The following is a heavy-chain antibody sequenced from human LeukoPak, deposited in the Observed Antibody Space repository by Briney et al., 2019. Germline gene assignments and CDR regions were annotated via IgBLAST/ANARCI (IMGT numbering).Heavy chain of an antibody. CDR2: IYSGGST. V-gene: IGHV3-53*01. CDR3: ARDWGRVPDAFDI. Sequence: GGSLRLSCAASGFTVSSKYMNWVRQAPGKGLEWVSVIYSGGSTYYADSVKGRFTISRDNSKNTLYLQMNSLRAEDTAVYYCARDWGRVPDAFDIWGQGTMVTVSS. J-gene: IGHJ3*02. CDR1: GFTVSSKY. D-gene: IGHD7-27*01.